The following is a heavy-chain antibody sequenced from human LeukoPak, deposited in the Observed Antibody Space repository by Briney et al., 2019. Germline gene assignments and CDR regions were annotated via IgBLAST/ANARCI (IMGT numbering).Heavy chain of an antibody. J-gene: IGHJ5*02. CDR1: GFTVSSNY. V-gene: IGHV3-66*02. Sequence: GGSLRLSCAASGFTVSSNYMSWVRQAPGKGLEWVSVIYSGGSTYYADSVKGRFTISRDNSKNTLYLQMNSLRAEDTAAYYCARGGSSPRDWFDPWGQGTLVTVSS. CDR3: ARGGSSPRDWFDP. CDR2: IYSGGST. D-gene: IGHD6-13*01.